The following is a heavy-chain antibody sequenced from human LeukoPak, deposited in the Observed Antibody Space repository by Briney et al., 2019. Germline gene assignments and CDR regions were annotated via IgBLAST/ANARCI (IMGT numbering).Heavy chain of an antibody. J-gene: IGHJ4*02. D-gene: IGHD3-3*01. CDR3: ARGSPLRFLEWFPIDY. V-gene: IGHV1-46*01. CDR1: GYTFTSYY. CDR2: INPSGGST. Sequence: ASVKVSCKASGYTFTSYYMHWVRQAPGRGLEWMGIINPSGGSTSCAQKFQGRVTMTRDTSTSTAYMELSSLRSEDTAVYYCARGSPLRFLEWFPIDYWGQGTLVTVPS.